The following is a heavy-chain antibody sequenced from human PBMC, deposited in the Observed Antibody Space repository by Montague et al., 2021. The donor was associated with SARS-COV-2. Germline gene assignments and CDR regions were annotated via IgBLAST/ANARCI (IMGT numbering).Heavy chain of an antibody. CDR1: GDSISRYY. CDR3: ARHTSATPSFFDS. D-gene: IGHD2-15*01. V-gene: IGHV4-59*08. CDR2: IYYSGYT. Sequence: SETLSLTCTVSGDSISRYYWTWIRQPPGKGLEWIGYIYYSGYTNYNPSLQSRVTISVDTSKNQFSLKLSSVTAADTAVYYCARHTSATPSFFDSWGRGTLVTVSS. J-gene: IGHJ4*02.